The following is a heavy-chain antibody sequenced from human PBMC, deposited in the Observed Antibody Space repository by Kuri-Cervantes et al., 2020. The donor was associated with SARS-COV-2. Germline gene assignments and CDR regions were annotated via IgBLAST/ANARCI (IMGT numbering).Heavy chain of an antibody. CDR1: GASISSYY. CDR3: AREAPLIRATIYRFDYPEGFDY. Sequence: SETLSLTCAVSGASISSYYWSWIRQPAGKGMEWSGRIYTSGSSNYNPSLKSRVTISVDTSKNQFSLKLSSVTAADTAVYYCAREAPLIRATIYRFDYPEGFDYWGQGTLVTVSS. CDR2: IYTSGSS. D-gene: IGHD5-12*01. J-gene: IGHJ4*02. V-gene: IGHV4-4*07.